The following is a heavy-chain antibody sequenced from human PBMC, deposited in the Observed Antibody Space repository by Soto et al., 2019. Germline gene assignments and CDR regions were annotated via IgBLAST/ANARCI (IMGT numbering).Heavy chain of an antibody. V-gene: IGHV4-39*01. Sequence: QLQLQESGPGLVKPSETLSLTCTVSGGSISSSSYYWGWIRQPPGKGLEWIGSIYYSGSTYYNPSLKSRVTISVDTSKNQFSLNLSSVNAADTAVYYCARQYGTGGMDVWGQGTTVTVSS. CDR3: ARQYGTGGMDV. CDR1: GGSISSSSYY. D-gene: IGHD2-8*02. CDR2: IYYSGST. J-gene: IGHJ6*02.